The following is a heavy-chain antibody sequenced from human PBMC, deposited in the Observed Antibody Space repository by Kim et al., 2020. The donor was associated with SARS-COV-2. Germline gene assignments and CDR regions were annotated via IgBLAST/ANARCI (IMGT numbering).Heavy chain of an antibody. Sequence: AQKFQGRVTITADESTSSAYMELSSLRSEDTAVYYCASTDSYDSRGFYRDYWGQGTLVTVSS. V-gene: IGHV1-69*01. J-gene: IGHJ4*02. D-gene: IGHD3-22*01. CDR3: ASTDSYDSRGFYRDY.